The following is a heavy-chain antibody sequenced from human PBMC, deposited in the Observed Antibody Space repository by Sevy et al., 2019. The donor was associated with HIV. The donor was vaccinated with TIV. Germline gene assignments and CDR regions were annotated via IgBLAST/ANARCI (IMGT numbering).Heavy chain of an antibody. CDR3: ARGENWNYAEY. J-gene: IGHJ4*02. Sequence: GGSLRLSCAASGFTFSSYAMNRVRQAPGKGLEWVSYISGLSNYIYYADSLKGRFTISRDNAKDSVYLQMNSLRVEDTAVYYCARGENWNYAEYWGQGILVTVSS. V-gene: IGHV3-21*01. CDR1: GFTFSSYA. D-gene: IGHD1-7*01. CDR2: ISGLSNYI.